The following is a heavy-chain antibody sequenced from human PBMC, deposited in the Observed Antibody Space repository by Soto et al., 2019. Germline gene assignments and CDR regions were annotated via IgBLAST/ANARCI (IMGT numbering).Heavy chain of an antibody. V-gene: IGHV1-3*01. Sequence: ASVKVSCKASGYTFNSHAIHWVRQAPGQRPEWLGWINAGNGNTYYSEKIEGRVTFTRDTLATTVNMELTSLTYEDTAVYYCGRDQSGIGYYVDWFDPWGQGTLVTVSS. J-gene: IGHJ5*02. CDR1: GYTFNSHA. CDR3: GRDQSGIGYYVDWFDP. CDR2: INAGNGNT. D-gene: IGHD3-10*02.